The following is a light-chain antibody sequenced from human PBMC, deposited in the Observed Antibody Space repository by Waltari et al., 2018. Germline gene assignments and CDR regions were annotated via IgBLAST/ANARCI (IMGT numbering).Light chain of an antibody. J-gene: IGKJ1*01. CDR1: ESVDSK. CDR3: QQYRYSPWT. V-gene: IGKV3-20*01. Sequence: EVVLTQSPGTLSLSPGDRATLSCRASESVDSKLAWYQQNPGQAPRLLIYGASRRATGMPDRFSGSGSGTDFTLTISRLEPEDFAVYYCQQYRYSPWTFGQGTTVEI. CDR2: GAS.